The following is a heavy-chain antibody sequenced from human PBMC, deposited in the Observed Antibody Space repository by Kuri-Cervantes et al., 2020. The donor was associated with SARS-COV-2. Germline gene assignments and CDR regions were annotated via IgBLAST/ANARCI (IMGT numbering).Heavy chain of an antibody. CDR1: GGSISSSSYY. J-gene: IGHJ4*02. V-gene: IGHV3-23*01. Sequence: ETLSLTCTVSGGSISSSSYYWGWIRQSPGKGLEWVSGITTGGDTPFYAGSVRGRFTISRDNSKDTVYLQMNTLRADDTGMYYCAAYTPRGDYWGQGTLVTVSS. CDR2: ITTGGDTP. D-gene: IGHD2-2*02. CDR3: AAYTPRGDY.